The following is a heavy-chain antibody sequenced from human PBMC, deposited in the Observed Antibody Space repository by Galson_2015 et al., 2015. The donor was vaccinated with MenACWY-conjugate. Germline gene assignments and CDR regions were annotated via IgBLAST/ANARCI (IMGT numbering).Heavy chain of an antibody. CDR3: ARPPTGGGATRAFDY. Sequence: LSLTCTVSGGSIGSYYWSWIRQVPGPGLERIGYMYHSGSTNYNPSLKSRVTISVDTSKTQVSLKVTSVTAADTAVYYCARPPTGGGATRAFDYWGQGTLVTVSS. CDR2: MYHSGST. J-gene: IGHJ4*02. V-gene: IGHV4-59*08. CDR1: GGSIGSYY. D-gene: IGHD1-26*01.